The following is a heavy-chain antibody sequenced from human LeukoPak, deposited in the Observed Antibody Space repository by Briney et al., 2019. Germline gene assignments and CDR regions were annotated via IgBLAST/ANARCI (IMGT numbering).Heavy chain of an antibody. CDR2: IWYDGSNK. CDR1: GFTFSSYG. J-gene: IGHJ6*03. CDR3: AKGGRYCSSTSCHGNFYMDV. D-gene: IGHD2-2*01. V-gene: IGHV3-33*06. Sequence: PGGSLRLSCAASGFTFSSYGMHWVRQAPGKGLEWVAVIWYDGSNKYYADSVKGRFTISRDNSKNTLYLQMNSLRAEDTAVYYCAKGGRYCSSTSCHGNFYMDVWGKGTTVTVSS.